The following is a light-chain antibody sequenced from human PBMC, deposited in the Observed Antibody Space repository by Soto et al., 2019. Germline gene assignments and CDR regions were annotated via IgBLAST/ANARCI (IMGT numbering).Light chain of an antibody. CDR1: QSISSW. J-gene: IGKJ1*01. V-gene: IGKV1-5*01. CDR3: QQYSSYWT. CDR2: DAS. Sequence: DIQMTQSPSTLSASVGDRVTITCRASQSISSWLAWYQQKPGKAPKLLIFDASSLDSGVPSRFSGSGSGTEFTLTISSLQPDDFASYYCQQYSSYWTFGQGTKVEIK.